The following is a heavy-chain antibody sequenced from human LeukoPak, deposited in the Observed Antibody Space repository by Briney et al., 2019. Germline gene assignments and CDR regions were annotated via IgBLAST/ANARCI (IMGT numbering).Heavy chain of an antibody. CDR1: GFTFSSYA. D-gene: IGHD6-13*01. CDR2: ISYDGSDK. V-gene: IGHV3-30*04. Sequence: GRSLRLSCAASGFTFSSYAMYWVRQAPGKGLEWVAVISYDGSDKFYADSVKGRFTISRDNAKNSLYLQMNSLRAEDTAVYYCARHRAAIAAAASFDPWGQGTLVTVSS. J-gene: IGHJ5*02. CDR3: ARHRAAIAAAASFDP.